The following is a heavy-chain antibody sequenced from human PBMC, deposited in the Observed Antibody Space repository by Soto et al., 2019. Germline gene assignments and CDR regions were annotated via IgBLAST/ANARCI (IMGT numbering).Heavy chain of an antibody. CDR1: NGSISTYY. D-gene: IGHD5-12*01. V-gene: IGHV4-59*01. Sequence: SETLSLTCTVSNGSISTYYWSWIRQPPGRSLEWIGHIYYTGSPTYNPSLKSRVTISENTSNKTVSLTLISVTAEDTAVYYCARSRSTRQPFDYWGRGTLVTVSS. J-gene: IGHJ4*02. CDR2: IYYTGSP. CDR3: ARSRSTRQPFDY.